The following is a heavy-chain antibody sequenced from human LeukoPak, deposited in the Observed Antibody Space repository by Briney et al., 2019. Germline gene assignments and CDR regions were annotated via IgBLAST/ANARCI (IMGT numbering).Heavy chain of an antibody. CDR2: IDWDDDK. CDR1: GFSLSTGGMR. D-gene: IGHD3-10*01. J-gene: IGHJ4*02. Sequence: SGPTLVNPTQTLTLTCTFSGFSLSTGGMRVSWIRQPPGKALEWLARIDWDDDKFYSTSLKTRLTISKDTSKNHVVLTMTNMDPVDTATYYCARIGVHYGSGSYWYFDYWGQGTLVTVSS. V-gene: IGHV2-70*04. CDR3: ARIGVHYGSGSYWYFDY.